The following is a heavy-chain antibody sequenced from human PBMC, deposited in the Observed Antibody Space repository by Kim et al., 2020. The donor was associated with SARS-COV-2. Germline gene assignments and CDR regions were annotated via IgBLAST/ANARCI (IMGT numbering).Heavy chain of an antibody. CDR1: GFTFSSYA. V-gene: IGHV3-30*04. CDR3: ARVGSGSYRGNFDY. Sequence: GGSLRLSCAASGFTFSSYAMHWVRQAPGKGLEWVAVISYDGSNKYYADSVKGRFTISRDNSKNTLYLQMNSLRAEDTAVYYCARVGSGSYRGNFDYWGQGTLVTVSS. D-gene: IGHD1-26*01. CDR2: ISYDGSNK. J-gene: IGHJ4*02.